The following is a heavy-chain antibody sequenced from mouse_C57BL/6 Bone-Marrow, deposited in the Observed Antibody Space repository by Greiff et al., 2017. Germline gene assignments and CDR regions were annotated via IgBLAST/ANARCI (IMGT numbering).Heavy chain of an antibody. V-gene: IGHV1-50*01. Sequence: VQLQQPGAELVKPGASVKLSCKASGYTFTSYWMQWVKQRPGQGLEWIGEIDPSDSYTNYNQKFKGKATLTVDTSSSTAYMQLSSLTSEDSAVYYCARPGRGFAYWGQGTLVTVSA. CDR1: GYTFTSYW. CDR2: IDPSDSYT. CDR3: ARPGRGFAY. J-gene: IGHJ3*01.